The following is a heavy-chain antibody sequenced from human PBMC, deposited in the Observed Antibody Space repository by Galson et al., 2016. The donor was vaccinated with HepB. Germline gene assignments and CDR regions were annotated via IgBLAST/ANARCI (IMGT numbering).Heavy chain of an antibody. J-gene: IGHJ4*02. D-gene: IGHD5/OR15-5a*01. CDR1: GYTSSDHY. CDR2: TRNRRNSFIT. V-gene: IGHV3-72*01. CDR3: VRWVSGAADY. Sequence: SLRLSCAASGYTSSDHYMDWVRQATGKGLKWVGRTRNRRNSFITEYAASVRGRFTISRDDSKNSVYLQMNSLKTEDTAVYYCVRWVSGAADYWGQGALVTVSS.